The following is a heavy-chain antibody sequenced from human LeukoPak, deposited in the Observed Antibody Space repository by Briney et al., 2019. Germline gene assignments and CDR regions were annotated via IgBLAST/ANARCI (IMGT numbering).Heavy chain of an antibody. CDR2: ISAYNGNT. CDR3: ARETNHYDFWSGHRGDFDY. J-gene: IGHJ4*02. Sequence: ASVKVSCKASGYTFTSYGISWVRQAPGQGLEWMGWISAYNGNTHYAQKLQGRVTMTTDTSTSTAYMELRSLRSDDTAVYYCARETNHYDFWSGHRGDFDYWGQGTLVTVSS. D-gene: IGHD3-3*01. V-gene: IGHV1-18*01. CDR1: GYTFTSYG.